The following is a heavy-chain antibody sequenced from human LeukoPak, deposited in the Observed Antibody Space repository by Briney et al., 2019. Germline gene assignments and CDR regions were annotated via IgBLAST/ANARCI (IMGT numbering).Heavy chain of an antibody. D-gene: IGHD3-22*01. CDR3: ARVTSDDYFDTSGYFS. Sequence: YSGNTYYNPSLKSRVTISVDTSKNQFSLKLSSVTAADTAVYYCARVTSDDYFDTSGYFSWGQGTLVTVSS. CDR2: YSGNT. J-gene: IGHJ5*02. V-gene: IGHV4-30-4*01.